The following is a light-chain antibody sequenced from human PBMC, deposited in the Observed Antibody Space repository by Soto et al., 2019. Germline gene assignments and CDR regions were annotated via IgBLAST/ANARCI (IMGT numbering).Light chain of an antibody. Sequence: QSALTQPASVSGSPGQSITISCTGTSSDVGGYNYVSWYQQHPGKAPNLMIYDVSNRPSGVSNRFSGSKSGNTASLTISGLQAEDEADYYCSSYTSSSILVFGGGTKVTVL. CDR2: DVS. J-gene: IGLJ3*02. CDR1: SSDVGGYNY. CDR3: SSYTSSSILV. V-gene: IGLV2-14*01.